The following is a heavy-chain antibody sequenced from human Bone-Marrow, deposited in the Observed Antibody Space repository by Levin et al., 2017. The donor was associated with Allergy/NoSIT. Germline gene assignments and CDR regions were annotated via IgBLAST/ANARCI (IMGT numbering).Heavy chain of an antibody. CDR3: AKVQWLLLHPIFDY. CDR2: ISGSGGST. Sequence: GESLKISCAASGFTFSSYAMSWVRQAPGKGLEWVSAISGSGGSTYYADSVKGRFTISRDNSKNTLYLQMNSLRAEDTAVYYCAKVQWLLLHPIFDYWGQGTLVTVSS. V-gene: IGHV3-23*01. CDR1: GFTFSSYA. D-gene: IGHD3-22*01. J-gene: IGHJ4*02.